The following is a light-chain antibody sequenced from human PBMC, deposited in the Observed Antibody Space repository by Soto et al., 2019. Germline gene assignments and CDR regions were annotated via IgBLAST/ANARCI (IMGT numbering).Light chain of an antibody. V-gene: IGLV2-14*01. J-gene: IGLJ1*01. CDR1: SSDVGGYKF. CDR3: SSYTTANTYV. CDR2: EVS. Sequence: QSALTQPASVSGSPGQSITISCTGTSSDVGGYKFVSWYQQHPGEAPKLIIYEVSNRPSGVSNRFSGSKSGNTASLTISGLQAEDEADYYCSSYTTANTYVFGTGTKVTVL.